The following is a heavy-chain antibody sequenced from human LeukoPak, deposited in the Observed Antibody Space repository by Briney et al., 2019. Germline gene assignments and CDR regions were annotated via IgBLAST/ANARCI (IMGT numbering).Heavy chain of an antibody. Sequence: GGSLRLSCAASGFTFTSYAMNWVRQAPGKGLEWVSGISDSGRNTYYADSVNGRFTISRDISKNTVYLQMNSLRAEDTALYYCAKRLRDGYNSPIDYWGQGAVVSGSS. J-gene: IGHJ4*02. V-gene: IGHV3-23*01. CDR3: AKRLRDGYNSPIDY. CDR2: ISDSGRNT. D-gene: IGHD5-24*01. CDR1: GFTFTSYA.